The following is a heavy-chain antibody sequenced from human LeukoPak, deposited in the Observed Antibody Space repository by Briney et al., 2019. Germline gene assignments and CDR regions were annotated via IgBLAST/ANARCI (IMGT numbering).Heavy chain of an antibody. CDR2: IYYRGDI. J-gene: IGHJ4*02. CDR1: DVSIRTYY. CDR3: ATNKDWAEAD. D-gene: IGHD3/OR15-3a*01. V-gene: IGHV4-59*03. Sequence: SETLSLTCSVSDVSIRTYYWSWIRQSPGQGLEWIGNIYYRGDINYNPSLKSRVIISIDTSKNQFSLKVTSLTTADTAVYYCATNKDWAEADWGQGTLVIVSS.